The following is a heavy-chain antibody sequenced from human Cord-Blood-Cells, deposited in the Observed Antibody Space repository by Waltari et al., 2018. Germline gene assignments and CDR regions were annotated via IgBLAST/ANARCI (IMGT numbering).Heavy chain of an antibody. Sequence: QVQLVESGGGVVQPGRSLRLSCAASGFTFSSYGMHWVRQAPGKGLEWVAVIWDDRSNKYYADAVKGRLTISRDNSKITLDLQMNSLRAEDTAVYYCARRFLNAFDIWGQGTMVTVSS. D-gene: IGHD3-3*01. V-gene: IGHV3-33*01. CDR3: ARRFLNAFDI. CDR1: GFTFSSYG. CDR2: IWDDRSNK. J-gene: IGHJ3*02.